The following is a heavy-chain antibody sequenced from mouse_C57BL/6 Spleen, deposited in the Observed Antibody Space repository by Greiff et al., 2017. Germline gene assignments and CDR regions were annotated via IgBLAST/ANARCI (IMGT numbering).Heavy chain of an antibody. CDR1: GFSLTSYG. CDR3: ARERDYGSSHYAMDY. J-gene: IGHJ4*01. CDR2: IWSGGST. Sequence: VQRVESGPGLVQPSQSLSITCTVSGFSLTSYGVHWVRQSPGKGLEWLGVIWSGGSTDYNAAFISRLSISKDNSKSQVFFKMNSLQADDTAINYCARERDYGSSHYAMDYWGQGTSVTVSS. D-gene: IGHD1-1*01. V-gene: IGHV2-2*01.